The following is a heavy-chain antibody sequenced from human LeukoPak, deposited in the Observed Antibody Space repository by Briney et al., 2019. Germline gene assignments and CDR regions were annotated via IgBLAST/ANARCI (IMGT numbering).Heavy chain of an antibody. CDR3: ASSTSVVTLGC. V-gene: IGHV4-34*01. CDR2: INHSGSS. J-gene: IGHJ4*02. D-gene: IGHD4-23*01. CDR1: GGSFSVYY. Sequence: AASLSLTCAVYGGSFSVYYWSWIHQPPGKGLEWIGEINHSGSSNYNPNLKSRVTISVDTSKNQFSLKLSSVTAADTAVYYCASSTSVVTLGCWGQGTLVTVSS.